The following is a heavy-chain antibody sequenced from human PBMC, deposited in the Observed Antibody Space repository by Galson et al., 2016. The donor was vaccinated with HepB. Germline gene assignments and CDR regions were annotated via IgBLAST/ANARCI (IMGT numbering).Heavy chain of an antibody. Sequence: SLRLSCAASGFSFSDAWMNWVRQAPGKGLEWVGLIKSETAGGTTEYATPVKGRFTISRDDSESTLYLHMYSLTSDDTAGYYCAKSLYYGSRGYYYSFGDWGQGTLVTVSS. CDR1: GFSFSDAW. CDR3: AKSLYYGSRGYYYSFGD. D-gene: IGHD3-22*01. V-gene: IGHV3-15*07. J-gene: IGHJ4*02. CDR2: IKSETAGGTT.